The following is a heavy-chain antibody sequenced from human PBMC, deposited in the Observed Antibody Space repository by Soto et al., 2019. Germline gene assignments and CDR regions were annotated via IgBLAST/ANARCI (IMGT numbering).Heavy chain of an antibody. CDR3: TKDTFGGRDS. D-gene: IGHD2-15*01. Sequence: EAQLVESGGGLVQPGGSLRLSCTGSGIDLSIYWMHWVRQAPGKGLVWVSRINPESTTISYADSVKGRFTISRDNAENPLFLHLNSLSAEDTGVYYCTKDTFGGRDSWGQGTLVTVSS. J-gene: IGHJ4*02. CDR2: INPESTTI. V-gene: IGHV3-74*01. CDR1: GIDLSIYW.